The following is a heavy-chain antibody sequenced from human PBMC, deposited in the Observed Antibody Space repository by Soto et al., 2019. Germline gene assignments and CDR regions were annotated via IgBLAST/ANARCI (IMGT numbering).Heavy chain of an antibody. V-gene: IGHV4-30-4*01. J-gene: IGHJ3*02. CDR3: ARDRGRGLTGDAFDI. CDR1: GGSISSGDYY. CDR2: IYYSGST. D-gene: IGHD1-20*01. Sequence: SETLSLTCTVSGGSISSGDYYWSWIRQPPGKGLEWIGYIYYSGSTYYNPSLKSRVTISVDTSKNQFSLKLSSVTAADTAVYYCARDRGRGLTGDAFDIWGQGTMVTVSS.